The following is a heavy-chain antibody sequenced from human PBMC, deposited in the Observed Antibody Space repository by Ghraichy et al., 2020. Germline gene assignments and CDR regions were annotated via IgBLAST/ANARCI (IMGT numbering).Heavy chain of an antibody. J-gene: IGHJ6*02. D-gene: IGHD3-22*01. CDR1: GGSVSSGSYY. V-gene: IGHV4-61*01. CDR3: ARDGMAYDSSGYYLPYYYYYGMDV. CDR2: IYYSGST. Sequence: SETLSLTCTVSGGSVSSGSYYWSWIRQPPGKGLEWIGYIYYSGSTNYNPSLKSRVTISVDTSKNQFSLKLSSVTAADTAVYYCARDGMAYDSSGYYLPYYYYYGMDVWGQGTTVTVSS.